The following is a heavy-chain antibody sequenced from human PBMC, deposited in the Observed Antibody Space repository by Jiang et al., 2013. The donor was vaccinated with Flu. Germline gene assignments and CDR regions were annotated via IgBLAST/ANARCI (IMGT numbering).Heavy chain of an antibody. D-gene: IGHD6-19*01. CDR1: GYTLSELS. CDR2: FDPEDGET. Sequence: GAEVKKPGASVKVSCKVSGYTLSELSMNWVRQAPGKGLEWMGGFDPEDGETIYAQKFQGRVTMTEDTSTDTAYMELRSLRSDDTAVYYCARVLAVAAGYYFDYWGQGTLVTVSS. V-gene: IGHV1-24*01. CDR3: ARVLAVAAGYYFDY. J-gene: IGHJ4*02.